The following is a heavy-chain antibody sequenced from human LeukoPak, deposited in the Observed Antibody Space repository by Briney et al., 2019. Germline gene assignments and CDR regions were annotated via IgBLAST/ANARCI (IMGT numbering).Heavy chain of an antibody. CDR2: INSDGTTT. CDR3: ARIFCSGGSCLDY. V-gene: IGHV3-74*03. Sequence: GGSLRLSCAASAFTFSNSWMYWVRHAPGKGLVWVSRINSDGTTTTYADSVKGRFTISRDNAKNTLYMQVNSLRAEDTAVYYCARIFCSGGSCLDYWGQGTLVTVSS. D-gene: IGHD2-15*01. CDR1: AFTFSNSW. J-gene: IGHJ4*02.